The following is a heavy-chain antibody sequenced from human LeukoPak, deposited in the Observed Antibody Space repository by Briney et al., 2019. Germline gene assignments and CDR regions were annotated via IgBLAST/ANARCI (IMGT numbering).Heavy chain of an antibody. D-gene: IGHD3-10*01. CDR3: ARGDYGSGSYYYYYYYMDV. CDR2: INPNSGGT. J-gene: IGHJ6*03. V-gene: IGHV1-2*02. CDR1: GYTFTAYY. Sequence: ASVKVSCKASGYTFTAYYMHWVRQAPGQGLEWMGWINPNSGGTNYAQKFQGRVTMTRDTSISTAYMELSRLRSDDTAVYYCARGDYGSGSYYYYYYYMDVWGKGTTVTISS.